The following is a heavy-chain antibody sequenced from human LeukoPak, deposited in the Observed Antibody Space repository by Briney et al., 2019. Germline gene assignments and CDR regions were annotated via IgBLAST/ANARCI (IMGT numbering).Heavy chain of an antibody. CDR3: ARENIRDLGVFDY. J-gene: IGHJ4*02. Sequence: GASVKVSCKASGGTFSSYAISWVRQAPGQGLEWMGGIIPIFGTANYAQKFQGRVTITADESTSTAHMELSSLRSEDTAVYYCARENIRDLGVFDYWGQGTLVTVSS. D-gene: IGHD3-16*01. CDR1: GGTFSSYA. V-gene: IGHV1-69*01. CDR2: IIPIFGTA.